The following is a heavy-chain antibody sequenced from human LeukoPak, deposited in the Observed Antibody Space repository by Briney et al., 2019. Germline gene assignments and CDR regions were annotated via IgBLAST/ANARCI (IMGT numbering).Heavy chain of an antibody. CDR3: ARASLEYSSSSGLWAGYYYYMDV. CDR2: IYHSGST. J-gene: IGHJ6*03. V-gene: IGHV4-38-2*02. CDR1: GYSISSGFY. Sequence: SETLSPTCTASGYSISSGFYWGWIRQPPGKGLEWIGSIYHSGSTHYNSSLKSRVTISVDTSKSQFSLKLSSVTAADTAVYYCARASLEYSSSSGLWAGYYYYMDVWGKGTTVTVSS. D-gene: IGHD6-6*01.